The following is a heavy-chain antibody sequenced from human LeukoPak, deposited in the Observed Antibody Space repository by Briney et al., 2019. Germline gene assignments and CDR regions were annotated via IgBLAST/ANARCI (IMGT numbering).Heavy chain of an antibody. CDR2: MNPKSGNS. CDR1: GGTFSNDA. J-gene: IGHJ1*01. V-gene: IGHV1-8*02. CDR3: VDPDR. D-gene: IGHD3-22*01. Sequence: ASVKVSCKASGGTFSNDAISWVRQAPGQGLEWMGWMNPKSGNSGYAQKFQGRVTMTRNTSIATAYMEVSNLRFDDTAVYYCVDPDRWGQGTLVIVSS.